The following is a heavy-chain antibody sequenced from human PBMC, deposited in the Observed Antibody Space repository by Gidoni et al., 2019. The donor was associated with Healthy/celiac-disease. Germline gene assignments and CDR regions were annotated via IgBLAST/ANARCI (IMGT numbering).Heavy chain of an antibody. Sequence: QVQLVQSGAEVKKPGASAKVSCKASGYTFTGYYMHWVRQAPGQGLEWMGWINPNSGGTNYAQKFQGRVTMTRDTSISTAYMELSRLRSDDTDVYYCSYDSSGYYDAFDIWGQGTMVTVSS. CDR3: SYDSSGYYDAFDI. V-gene: IGHV1-2*02. CDR1: GYTFTGYY. D-gene: IGHD3-22*01. CDR2: INPNSGGT. J-gene: IGHJ3*02.